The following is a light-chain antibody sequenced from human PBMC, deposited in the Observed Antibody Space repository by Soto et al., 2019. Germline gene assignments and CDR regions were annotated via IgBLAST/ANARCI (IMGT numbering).Light chain of an antibody. J-gene: IGLJ3*02. Sequence: QSVLTQPPSVSGTPGQTVTISCSGSNSDIGSNSVNWYQHLPGTAPRVVIYTNNQRPSGVPDRFSGSKSGTSASLAISGLRSDDEADYYCATWDDSLNGVFGGGTKVTVL. CDR3: ATWDDSLNGV. V-gene: IGLV1-44*01. CDR2: TNN. CDR1: NSDIGSNS.